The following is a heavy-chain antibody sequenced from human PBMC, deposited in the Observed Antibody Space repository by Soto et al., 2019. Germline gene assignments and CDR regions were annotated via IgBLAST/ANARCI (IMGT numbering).Heavy chain of an antibody. CDR3: ARDCAVSDSFDI. CDR2: IGTAGDT. Sequence: GGSLRLSCAASGFTFSSYDMHWVRQATGKGLEWVSSIGTAGDTYYPDSVKCRFIISRENAKNSLYLQMNSLRAGDTAVYYCARDCAVSDSFDIWGQGTMVTVSS. V-gene: IGHV3-13*01. CDR1: GFTFSSYD. J-gene: IGHJ3*02. D-gene: IGHD6-19*01.